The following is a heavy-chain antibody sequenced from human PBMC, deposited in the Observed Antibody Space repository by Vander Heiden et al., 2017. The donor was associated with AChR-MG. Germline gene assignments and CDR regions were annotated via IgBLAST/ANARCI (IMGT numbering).Heavy chain of an antibody. CDR1: GFTFSSYS. D-gene: IGHD3-22*01. CDR3: ARPHDSSENNGFDP. Sequence: EVQLVESGGGLVKPGGSLRLSCAASGFTFSSYSMNWVRQAPGKGLEWVSSISSSSSYIYYADSVKGRFTISRDNARNSLYLQMNSLRAEDTAVYYCARPHDSSENNGFDPWGQGTLVTVSS. V-gene: IGHV3-21*02. CDR2: ISSSSSYI. J-gene: IGHJ5*02.